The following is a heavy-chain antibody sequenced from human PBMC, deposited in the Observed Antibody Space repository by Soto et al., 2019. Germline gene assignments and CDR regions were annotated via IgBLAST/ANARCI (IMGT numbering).Heavy chain of an antibody. V-gene: IGHV6-1*01. CDR3: ARDLQVVAATPLVQGSIDAFDI. CDR2: TYYRSKWYN. CDR1: GDGVSCNSAA. J-gene: IGHJ3*02. D-gene: IGHD2-15*01. Sequence: SQTLSLTCAISGDGVSCNSAAWNWIRQSPSRGLEWLGRTYYRSKWYNDYAVSVKSRITINPDTSKNQFSLQLNSVTPEDTAVYYCARDLQVVAATPLVQGSIDAFDIWGQGTMVTVSS.